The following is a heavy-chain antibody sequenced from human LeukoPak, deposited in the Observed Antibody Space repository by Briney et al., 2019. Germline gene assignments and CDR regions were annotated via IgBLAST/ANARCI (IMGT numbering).Heavy chain of an antibody. CDR3: ARGIAAAGSLDY. V-gene: IGHV4-59*08. J-gene: IGHJ4*02. CDR1: GGSISRYY. Sequence: SETLSLTCAVSGGSISRYYWNWIRQPPGERLEWIGWIHYSGSTAYNPSLESRVTISVDTSKNQFSLKLSSVTAADTAVYYCARGIAAAGSLDYWGQGTLVTVSS. D-gene: IGHD6-13*01. CDR2: IHYSGST.